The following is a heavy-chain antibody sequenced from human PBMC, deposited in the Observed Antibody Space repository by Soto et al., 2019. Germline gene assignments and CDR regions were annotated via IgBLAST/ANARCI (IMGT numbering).Heavy chain of an antibody. J-gene: IGHJ4*02. CDR3: ARALRPIAARAYYFDY. CDR1: GYTFTGYY. CDR2: INPNSGGT. Sequence: ASVKVSCKASGYTFTGYYMHWVRQAPGQGLEWMGWINPNSGGTNYAQKFQGWVTMTRDTSISTAYMELSRLRSDDTAVYYCARALRPIAARAYYFDYWGQGTLVTVSS. V-gene: IGHV1-2*04. D-gene: IGHD6-6*01.